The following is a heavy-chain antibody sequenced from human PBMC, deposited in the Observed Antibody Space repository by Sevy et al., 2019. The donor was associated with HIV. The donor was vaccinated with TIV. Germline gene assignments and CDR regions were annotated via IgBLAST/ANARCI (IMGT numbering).Heavy chain of an antibody. CDR1: GYTFTSYG. D-gene: IGHD6-19*01. CDR2: ISAYNGNT. CDR3: ARTSIAVAGAEYFQH. Sequence: ASVKVSCKASGYTFTSYGISWVRQASGQGLEWMGWISAYNGNTNYAQKLQGRVTMTTDTSTSTAYMELRSLRSDDTAVYYCARTSIAVAGAEYFQHWGQGTLVTVSS. V-gene: IGHV1-18*01. J-gene: IGHJ1*01.